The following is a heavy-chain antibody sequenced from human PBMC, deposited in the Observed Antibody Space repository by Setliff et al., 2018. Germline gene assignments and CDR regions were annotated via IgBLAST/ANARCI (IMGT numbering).Heavy chain of an antibody. D-gene: IGHD1-26*01. CDR3: AKGGTYRYFDF. CDR2: VFPSGAT. V-gene: IGHV4-59*01. J-gene: IGHJ4*02. Sequence: SETLSLTCTVSGDSMSGASIWSWIRQPPGKGLEFMGYVFPSGATKYDPSLKSRLTISVDTSKNQFSLKLTSVTAADTAVYFCAKGGTYRYFDFWGQGALVTVSS. CDR1: GDSMSGAS.